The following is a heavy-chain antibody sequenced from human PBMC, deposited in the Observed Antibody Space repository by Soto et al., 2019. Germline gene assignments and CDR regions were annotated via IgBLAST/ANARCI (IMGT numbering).Heavy chain of an antibody. V-gene: IGHV4-39*01. CDR1: GGSIGSSSYY. CDR3: ARHLNSWLRLDNGHAFDI. D-gene: IGHD5-12*01. Sequence: SETLSLTCTVSGGSIGSSSYYWGWIRQPPGKGLEWIGSIYYSGSTYYNPSLKSRVTISVDTSKNQFSLKLSSVTAADTAVYYCARHLNSWLRLDNGHAFDIWGQGTMVTVSS. CDR2: IYYSGST. J-gene: IGHJ3*02.